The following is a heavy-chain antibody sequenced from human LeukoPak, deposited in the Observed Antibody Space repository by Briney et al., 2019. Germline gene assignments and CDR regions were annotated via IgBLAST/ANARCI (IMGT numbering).Heavy chain of an antibody. Sequence: PSETLSLTCTVSGGSISSHYWSWIRQPPGNGLEWIGYIYYSGSTNYNPSLKSRVTISVDTSKNQFSLKLSSVTAADTAVYYCARGRDIVVVPAAITYFDYWGQGTLVTVSS. CDR1: GGSISSHY. V-gene: IGHV4-59*11. D-gene: IGHD2-2*01. CDR3: ARGRDIVVVPAAITYFDY. CDR2: IYYSGST. J-gene: IGHJ4*02.